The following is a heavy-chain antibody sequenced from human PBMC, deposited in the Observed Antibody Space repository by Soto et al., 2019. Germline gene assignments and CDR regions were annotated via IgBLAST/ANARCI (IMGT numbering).Heavy chain of an antibody. V-gene: IGHV3-23*01. J-gene: IGHJ3*02. CDR1: GFTFSSYA. D-gene: IGHD2-15*01. CDR2: ISGSGGST. Sequence: SLRLSCAASGFTFSSYAMSWVRQAPGKGLEWVSAISGSGGSTYYADSVKGRFTISRDNSKNTLYLQMNSLRAEDTAVYYCAKAQCSGGRRYEDAFDIWGQGTMVTVSS. CDR3: AKAQCSGGRRYEDAFDI.